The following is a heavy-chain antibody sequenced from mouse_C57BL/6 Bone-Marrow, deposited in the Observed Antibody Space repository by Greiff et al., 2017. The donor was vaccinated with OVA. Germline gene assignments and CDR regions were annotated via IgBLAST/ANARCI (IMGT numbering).Heavy chain of an antibody. CDR1: GYTFTSYW. Sequence: VQLQQPGTELVKPGASVKLSCKASGYTFTSYWMHWVKQRPGQGLEWIGNINPSNGGTNYNEKFKSKATLTVDKSSSTAYMPLSSLTSEDSAVYYCARGGDGYYLPAWFAYWGQGTLVTGSA. V-gene: IGHV1-53*01. CDR3: ARGGDGYYLPAWFAY. CDR2: INPSNGGT. D-gene: IGHD2-3*01. J-gene: IGHJ3*01.